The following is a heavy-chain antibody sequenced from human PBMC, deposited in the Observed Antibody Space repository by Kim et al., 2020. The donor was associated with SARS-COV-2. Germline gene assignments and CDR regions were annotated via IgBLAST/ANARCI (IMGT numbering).Heavy chain of an antibody. CDR3: ARDEPGEYSGAEGLFDY. V-gene: IGHV3-74*01. J-gene: IGHJ4*02. D-gene: IGHD6-6*01. Sequence: EKGRFTVSRDNARNTLYLQLNSLRAEDTAVYFCARDEPGEYSGAEGLFDYWGKGTQVTVSS.